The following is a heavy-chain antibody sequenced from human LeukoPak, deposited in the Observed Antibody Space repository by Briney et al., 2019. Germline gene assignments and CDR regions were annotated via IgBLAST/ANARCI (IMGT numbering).Heavy chain of an antibody. CDR2: ISCSGGST. V-gene: IGHV3-23*01. D-gene: IGHD6-13*01. J-gene: IGHJ4*02. CDR1: GFTFSSYA. CDR3: AKGLGIAAASSSFDY. Sequence: GGSLRLSCAASGFTFSSYAMSWVRQAPGKGLEWVSDISCSGGSTYYAHSVKGRFTLSRDNSKNTLYLQMNSLRAEHTAVYYCAKGLGIAAASSSFDYWGQGTLVTVSS.